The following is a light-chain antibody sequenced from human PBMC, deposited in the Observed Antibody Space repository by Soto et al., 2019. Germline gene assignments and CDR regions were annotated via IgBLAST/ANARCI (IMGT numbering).Light chain of an antibody. CDR3: QQYGSSPYP. V-gene: IGKV3-20*01. CDR1: QNVSSSY. J-gene: IGKJ2*01. Sequence: EIVLTQSPGTLSLSPGERATLSCRASQNVSSSYLAWYQQKPGQSPRLLIYGASNRTTGIHDRFSGSGSGTDFTLTISRLEPEFFGVYYGQQYGSSPYPFCRGTKLEIK. CDR2: GAS.